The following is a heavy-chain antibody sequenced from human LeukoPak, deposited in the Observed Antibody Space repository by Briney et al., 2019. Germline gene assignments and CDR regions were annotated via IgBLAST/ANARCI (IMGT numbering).Heavy chain of an antibody. D-gene: IGHD5-12*01. Sequence: PSQTLSLTCTVSGGSISSGGYHWSWIRQHPGKGLEWIGYIYYSGSTYYNPSLKSRVTISVDTSKNQFSLKLSSVTAADTAVYYCARDPLGLRPDYWGQGTLVTVSS. J-gene: IGHJ4*02. V-gene: IGHV4-31*03. CDR3: ARDPLGLRPDY. CDR2: IYYSGST. CDR1: GGSISSGGYH.